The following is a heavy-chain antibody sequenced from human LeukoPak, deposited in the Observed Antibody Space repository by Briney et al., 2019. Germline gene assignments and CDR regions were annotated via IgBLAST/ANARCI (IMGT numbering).Heavy chain of an antibody. CDR1: GFTFSSYE. Sequence: PGGSLRLSCAASGFTFSSYEMNWVRQTPGKGLQWVSYISSSGITIYYADSVKGRFTISRDNAKNSLYLQMNSLRAEDTAVYYCARDNDYDAFDIWGQGTMVTVSS. CDR3: ARDNDYDAFDI. CDR2: ISSSGITI. V-gene: IGHV3-48*03. D-gene: IGHD4-11*01. J-gene: IGHJ3*02.